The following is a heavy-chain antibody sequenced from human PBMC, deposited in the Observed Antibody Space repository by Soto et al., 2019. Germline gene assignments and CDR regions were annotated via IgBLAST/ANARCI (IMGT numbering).Heavy chain of an antibody. CDR1: GYSFAGYW. D-gene: IGHD3-22*01. J-gene: IGHJ4*02. CDR3: ARQIYDSDTGPNFQYYFDS. Sequence: GESLKISCKGSGYSFAGYWITWVRQKPGKGLEWMGRIDPSNSQTYYSPSFRGHVTISATKSITTVFLQRSSLRASDTAMYYCARQIYDSDTGPNFQYYFDSWGQGTPVTVSS. CDR2: IDPSNSQT. V-gene: IGHV5-10-1*01.